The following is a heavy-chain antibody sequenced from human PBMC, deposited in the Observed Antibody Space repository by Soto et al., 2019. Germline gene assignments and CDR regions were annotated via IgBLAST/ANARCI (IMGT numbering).Heavy chain of an antibody. V-gene: IGHV3-33*01. D-gene: IGHD6-13*01. J-gene: IGHJ6*02. CDR1: GFTFSSYG. Sequence: PGGSLRLSCAASGFTFSSYGMHWVRQAPGKGLEWVAVIWYDGSNKYYADSVKGRFTISRDNSKNTLYLQMNSLRAEDTAVYYWARGRGVSNRSSWLRHYYYYGMDVWGQGTTVTVSS. CDR2: IWYDGSNK. CDR3: ARGRGVSNRSSWLRHYYYYGMDV.